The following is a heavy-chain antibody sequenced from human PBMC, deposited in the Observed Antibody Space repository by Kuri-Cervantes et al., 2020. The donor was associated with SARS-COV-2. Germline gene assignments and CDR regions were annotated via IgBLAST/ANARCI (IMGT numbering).Heavy chain of an antibody. CDR3: AKHCRAVAAPFDY. CDR2: ISSRGDST. Sequence: GESLKISCAASGFTFSSYAMGWVRQAPGKGLEWVSGISSRGDSTYYAASVRGRFTISRDNSKNTLYLQLNSLRADDTAVYYCAKHCRAVAAPFDYWGQGTLVTVSS. V-gene: IGHV3-23*01. J-gene: IGHJ4*02. D-gene: IGHD2-15*01. CDR1: GFTFSSYA.